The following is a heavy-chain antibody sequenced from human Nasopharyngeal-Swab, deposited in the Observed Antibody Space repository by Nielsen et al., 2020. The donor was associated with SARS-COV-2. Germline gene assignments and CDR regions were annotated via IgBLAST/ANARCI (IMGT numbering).Heavy chain of an antibody. J-gene: IGHJ4*02. CDR1: GGSLSDYH. CDR2: VKPSGRT. V-gene: IGHV4-34*01. Sequence: GSLRLSCAVYGGSLSDYHWSWIRQPPGKGLEWIGEVKPSGRTNYNPSLKSRVAISIDTSKNQFFLNLRSVTAADTAVFYCAGHPADFDYWGQGTLVTVSS. CDR3: AGHPADFDY.